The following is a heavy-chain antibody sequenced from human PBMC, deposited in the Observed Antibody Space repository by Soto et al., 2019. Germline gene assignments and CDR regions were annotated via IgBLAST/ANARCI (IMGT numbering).Heavy chain of an antibody. D-gene: IGHD3-22*01. CDR2: INPNSGGT. CDR1: GYTFTGYY. V-gene: IGHV1-2*04. Sequence: ASVKVSCKASGYTFTGYYMHWVRQAPGQGLEWMGWINPNSGGTNYAQKFQGWVTMTRDTSISTAYMELSRLRSDDTAVYYCARKGDSSGYYTIDFDYWGQGTLVTVS. J-gene: IGHJ4*02. CDR3: ARKGDSSGYYTIDFDY.